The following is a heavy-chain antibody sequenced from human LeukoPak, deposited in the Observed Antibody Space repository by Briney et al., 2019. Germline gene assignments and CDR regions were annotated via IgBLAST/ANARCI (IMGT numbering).Heavy chain of an antibody. Sequence: SETLSLTWTVSGGSISSYYWSWIRQPPGKGLEWIGYIYYSGSTNYNPSLKSRVTISVDTSKNQFSLKLSSVTAADTAVYYCARASRDYDILTGYYASAFDIWGQGTMVTVSS. J-gene: IGHJ3*02. CDR3: ARASRDYDILTGYYASAFDI. V-gene: IGHV4-59*01. D-gene: IGHD3-9*01. CDR2: IYYSGST. CDR1: GGSISSYY.